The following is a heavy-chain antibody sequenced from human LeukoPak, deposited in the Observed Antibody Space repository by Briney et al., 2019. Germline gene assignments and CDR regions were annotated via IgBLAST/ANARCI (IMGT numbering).Heavy chain of an antibody. CDR3: ARDPIGSRWPYYFDY. J-gene: IGHJ4*02. CDR1: GYTFTTYA. V-gene: IGHV1-3*01. Sequence: ASVKVSCKASGYTFTTYAMHWVRQAPGQRLEWMGWINAGNGNTKYSQKFQARVTITRDTSASTAYMELSSLRSEDTAVYYCARDPIGSRWPYYFDYWGQGTLVTVSS. CDR2: INAGNGNT. D-gene: IGHD6-13*01.